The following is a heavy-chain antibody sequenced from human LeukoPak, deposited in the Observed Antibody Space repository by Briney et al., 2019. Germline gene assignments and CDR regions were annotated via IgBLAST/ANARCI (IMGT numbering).Heavy chain of an antibody. CDR2: IIPIFGTA. D-gene: IGHD5-18*01. J-gene: IGHJ6*03. CDR3: ASLPTQDTAMDYYYYMDV. Sequence: SVKVSCKASGGTFSSYAISWVRQAPGQGLEWMGGIIPIFGTANYAQKLQGRVTITTDESTSTAYMELSSLRSEDTAVYYCASLPTQDTAMDYYYYMDVWGKGTTVTVSS. V-gene: IGHV1-69*05. CDR1: GGTFSSYA.